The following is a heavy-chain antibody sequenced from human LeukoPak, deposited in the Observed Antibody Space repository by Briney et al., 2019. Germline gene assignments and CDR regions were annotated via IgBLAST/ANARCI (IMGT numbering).Heavy chain of an antibody. Sequence: PGRSLRLSCAASGFTFSSYGMHWVRQAPGKGLEWVSVIWYDGSNKYYADSVKGRFTISRDNSKNTLYLQMNRLRAEDTAVYYCARDPRPGYDILTGYYRYGMDVWGKGTTVTVSS. CDR3: ARDPRPGYDILTGYYRYGMDV. D-gene: IGHD3-9*01. CDR1: GFTFSSYG. J-gene: IGHJ6*04. V-gene: IGHV3-33*01. CDR2: IWYDGSNK.